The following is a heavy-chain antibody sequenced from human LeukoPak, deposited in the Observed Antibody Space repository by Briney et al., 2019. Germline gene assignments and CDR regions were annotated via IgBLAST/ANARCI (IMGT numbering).Heavy chain of an antibody. V-gene: IGHV1-69*06. CDR2: IIPIFGTA. CDR3: ATHYYDSSGYYYGSFSDAFDI. J-gene: IGHJ3*02. D-gene: IGHD3-22*01. CDR1: GYTFTSYG. Sequence: GASVKVSCKASGYTFTSYGISWVRQAPGQGLEWMGGIIPIFGTANYAQKFQGRVTITADKSTSTAYMELSSLRSEDTAVYYCATHYYDSSGYYYGSFSDAFDIWGQGTMVTVSS.